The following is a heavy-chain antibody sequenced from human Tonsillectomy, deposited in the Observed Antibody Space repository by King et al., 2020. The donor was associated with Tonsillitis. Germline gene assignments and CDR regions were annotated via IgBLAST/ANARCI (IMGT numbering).Heavy chain of an antibody. Sequence: VQLVESGGGLVQPGGSLRLSCAASGFTFSGYAMTWVRQAPGKGLEWVSVISANGAGTYYADSVKGRFTISRDNSKNTLFLQMNSLRAEDTAVYYCAKPVDVNWVIPYFDYWGQGTLVTVSS. J-gene: IGHJ4*02. CDR3: AKPVDVNWVIPYFDY. CDR1: GFTFSGYA. CDR2: ISANGAGT. D-gene: IGHD1-1*01. V-gene: IGHV3-23*04.